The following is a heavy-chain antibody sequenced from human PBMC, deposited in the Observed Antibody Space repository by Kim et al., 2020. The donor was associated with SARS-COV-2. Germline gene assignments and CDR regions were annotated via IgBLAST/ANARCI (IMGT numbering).Heavy chain of an antibody. D-gene: IGHD3-3*01. J-gene: IGHJ6*03. V-gene: IGHV4-34*01. CDR2: INHSGST. CDR3: ARGRGLLGDFWSGYYSGRENYYYYMDV. CDR1: GGSFSGYY. Sequence: SETLSLTCAVYGGSFSGYYWSWIRQPPGKGLEWIGEINHSGSTNYNPSLKSRVTISVDTSKNQFSLKLSSVTAADTAVYYCARGRGLLGDFWSGYYSGRENYYYYMDVWGKGTTVTVSS.